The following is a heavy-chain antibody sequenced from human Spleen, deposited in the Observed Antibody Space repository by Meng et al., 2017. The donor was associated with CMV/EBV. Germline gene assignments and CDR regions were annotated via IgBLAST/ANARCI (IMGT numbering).Heavy chain of an antibody. D-gene: IGHD2-2*01. Sequence: ESLKISCAASGFSFHSYWMSWVRQAPGKGLEWIGYIYYSGSTNYNPSLKSRVTISVDTSKNQFSLKLSSVTAADTAVYYCARGTIVVVHGMDVWGQGTTVTVSS. CDR3: ARGTIVVVHGMDV. V-gene: IGHV4-59*12. J-gene: IGHJ6*02. CDR1: GFSFHSYW. CDR2: IYYSGST.